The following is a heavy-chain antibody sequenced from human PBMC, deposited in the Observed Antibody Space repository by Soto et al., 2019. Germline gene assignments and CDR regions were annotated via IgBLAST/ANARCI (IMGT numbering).Heavy chain of an antibody. J-gene: IGHJ6*02. CDR1: GGSISSSSYY. Sequence: SETLSLTCTVSGGSISSSSYYWGWIRQPPGKGLEWIGSIYYSGSTYYNPSLKSRVTISVDTSKNHFSLKLSSVTAADTAVYYCARLGGSSSPRGGYYYYYYGMDVWGQGTTVTVSS. D-gene: IGHD6-6*01. CDR2: IYYSGST. V-gene: IGHV4-39*01. CDR3: ARLGGSSSPRGGYYYYYYGMDV.